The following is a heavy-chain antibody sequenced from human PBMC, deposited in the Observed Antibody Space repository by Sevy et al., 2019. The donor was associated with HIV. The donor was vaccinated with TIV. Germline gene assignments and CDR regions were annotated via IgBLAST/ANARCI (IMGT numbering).Heavy chain of an antibody. CDR2: IGGRDTGT. CDR3: AKDLAIVVGDAFDI. Sequence: GGSRGLSFEASGFTFSNYAISWVRQSPGKGLEWVSAIGGRDTGTYYADSLKGRFTISRDNSRNTLFLQMNSQRAEETAVYYCAKDLAIVVGDAFDIWGQGTVVTVSS. CDR1: GFTFSNYA. J-gene: IGHJ3*02. D-gene: IGHD3-22*01. V-gene: IGHV3-23*01.